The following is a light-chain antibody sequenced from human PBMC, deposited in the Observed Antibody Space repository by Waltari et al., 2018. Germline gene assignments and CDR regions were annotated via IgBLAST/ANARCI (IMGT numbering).Light chain of an antibody. CDR3: CSYAGSSTFV. CDR2: EGS. V-gene: IGLV2-23*03. Sequence: QSALTQPASVSGSPGQSITISCTGTSSDVGSYNFVSWYQHHPGKAPKLMIYEGSKRPSGVSNRFSGSKSGNTASRTISGLQAEDEADYYCCSYAGSSTFVFGGGTKLTVL. J-gene: IGLJ2*01. CDR1: SSDVGSYNF.